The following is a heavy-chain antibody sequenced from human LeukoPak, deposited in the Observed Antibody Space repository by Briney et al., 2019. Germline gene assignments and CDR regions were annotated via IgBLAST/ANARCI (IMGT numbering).Heavy chain of an antibody. CDR3: AKDAVRGVMRYYIDY. Sequence: GRSLRLSCAASGFTFSSYGMHWVRQAPGKGLEWVAVISYDGSNKYYADSVKGRFTMSRDNSKNTLYLQMNSLRAEDTAVYYCAKDAVRGVMRYYIDYWGQGTLVTVSS. J-gene: IGHJ4*02. CDR1: GFTFSSYG. D-gene: IGHD3-10*01. V-gene: IGHV3-30*18. CDR2: ISYDGSNK.